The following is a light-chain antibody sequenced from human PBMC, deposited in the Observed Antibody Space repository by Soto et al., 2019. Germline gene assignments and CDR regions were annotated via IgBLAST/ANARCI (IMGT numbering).Light chain of an antibody. Sequence: DIVMTQSPLSLPVTPGEPASISCRSSQSLLHSNGYNYLDWYLQKPGQSPQLLIYLGSNRASGVPHRFSGSGSGTDFTLNISRVEAEEVGVYYCMQALQTPPYTFGQGTKLALK. V-gene: IGKV2-28*01. CDR3: MQALQTPPYT. CDR2: LGS. CDR1: QSLLHSNGYNY. J-gene: IGKJ2*01.